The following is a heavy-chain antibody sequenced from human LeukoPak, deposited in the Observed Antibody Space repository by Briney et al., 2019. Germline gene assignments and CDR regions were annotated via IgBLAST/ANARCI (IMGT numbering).Heavy chain of an antibody. Sequence: SETLSLTCAVYGGSFSGYYWSWIRQPPGKGLEWIGEINHSGSTNYNSSLKSRVTISVDTSKNQFSLKLSSVTAADTAVYYCARWSVRGGALGYYYYYGMDVWGQGTTVTVSS. D-gene: IGHD3-10*01. CDR3: ARWSVRGGALGYYYYYGMDV. CDR1: GGSFSGYY. J-gene: IGHJ6*02. V-gene: IGHV4-34*01. CDR2: INHSGST.